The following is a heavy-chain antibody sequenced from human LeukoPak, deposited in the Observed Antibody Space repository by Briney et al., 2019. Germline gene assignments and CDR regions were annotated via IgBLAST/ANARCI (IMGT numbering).Heavy chain of an antibody. D-gene: IGHD3-10*01. V-gene: IGHV1-2*02. CDR3: ARVTVGVIVRFGDF. Sequence: ASVKVSCKASGYTFTDYFIHWVRQAPGQGLEWMGWINPNSGGTDYAQKFQGRVTMTRDTSINSVYMELSSLTFDDTAVYYCARVTVGVIVRFGDFWGQGALVTVSS. CDR1: GYTFTDYF. J-gene: IGHJ4*02. CDR2: INPNSGGT.